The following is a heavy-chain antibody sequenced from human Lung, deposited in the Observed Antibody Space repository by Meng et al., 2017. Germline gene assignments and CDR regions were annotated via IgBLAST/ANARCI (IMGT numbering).Heavy chain of an antibody. V-gene: IGHV3-72*01. D-gene: IGHD6-13*01. CDR2: IRKKANSYNK. Sequence: EVQLVESGGGLVQPGGSLRLSCSASGFIFSDHYMDWVRQAPGKGLEWVGRIRKKANSYNKKYGASVKGRINISRDDSNDSLYLQMKSLETEEKAVYYCARKGRERSSWKTFDHWGQGTLVTVSS. J-gene: IGHJ4*02. CDR1: GFIFSDHY. CDR3: ARKGRERSSWKTFDH.